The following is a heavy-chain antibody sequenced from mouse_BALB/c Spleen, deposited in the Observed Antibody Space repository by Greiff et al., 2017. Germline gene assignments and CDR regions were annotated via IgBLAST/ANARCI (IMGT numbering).Heavy chain of an antibody. V-gene: IGHV1-5*01. CDR1: GYTFTSYW. CDR2: IYPGNSDT. D-gene: IGHD1-1*01. CDR3: TRKNYYGSRWYFDV. Sequence: VQLQQSGTVLARPGASVKMSCKASGYTFTSYWMHWVKQRPGQGLEWIGAIYPGNSDTSYNQKFKGKAKLTAVTSTSTAYMELSSLTNEDSAVYYCTRKNYYGSRWYFDVWGAGTTVTVSS. J-gene: IGHJ1*01.